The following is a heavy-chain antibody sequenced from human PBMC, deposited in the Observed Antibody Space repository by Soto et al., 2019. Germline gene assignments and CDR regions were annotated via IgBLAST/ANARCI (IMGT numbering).Heavy chain of an antibody. CDR3: ARVGAAAGAFYYHYCGMDV. D-gene: IGHD6-13*01. CDR2: IYYSGST. CDR1: GGSISSGGYY. V-gene: IGHV4-31*03. J-gene: IGHJ6*02. Sequence: PSETLSLTCTVSGGSISSGGYYWSWIRQHPGKGLEWIGYIYYSGSTYYNPSLKGRVTISVDTSKNQFSLKLSSVTAADTAVYYCARVGAAAGAFYYHYCGMDVWGQGTTVTVS.